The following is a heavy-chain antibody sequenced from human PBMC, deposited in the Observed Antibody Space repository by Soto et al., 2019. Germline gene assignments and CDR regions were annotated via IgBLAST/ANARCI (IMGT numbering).Heavy chain of an antibody. J-gene: IGHJ6*02. CDR1: GFTFSDYY. D-gene: IGHD3-9*01. CDR2: ISSSGSTI. CDR3: ARDRYFDWPYYYYGMDV. Sequence: GGSLRLSCAASGFTFSDYYMIWIRRAPGKGLEWVSYISSSGSTIYYADSVKGRFTISRDNAKNSLYLQMNSLRAEDTAVYYCARDRYFDWPYYYYGMDVWGQGTTVTVSS. V-gene: IGHV3-11*01.